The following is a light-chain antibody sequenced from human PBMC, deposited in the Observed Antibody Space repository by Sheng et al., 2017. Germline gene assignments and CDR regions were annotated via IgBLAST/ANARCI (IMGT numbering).Light chain of an antibody. CDR1: QNIRIW. CDR3: LQYSDDWS. J-gene: IGKJ1*01. Sequence: IQMTQSPSTLSASVGDRVTITCRASQNIRIWLAWYQQKPGKAPKALIYKASNLESGVPSRFSGGGSGTQFTLTISNLQPDDFATYYCLQYSDDWSFGQGTKGWKTN. V-gene: IGKV1-5*03. CDR2: KAS.